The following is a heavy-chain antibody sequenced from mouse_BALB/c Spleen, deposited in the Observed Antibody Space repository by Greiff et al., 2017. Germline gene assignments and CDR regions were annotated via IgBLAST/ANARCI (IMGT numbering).Heavy chain of an antibody. CDR2: ISSGGSYT. J-gene: IGHJ2*01. V-gene: IGHV5-9-4*01. CDR1: GFTFSSYA. CDR3: ARQDYYGSSYVFDY. D-gene: IGHD1-1*01. Sequence: EVKLVESGGGLVKPGGSLKLSCAASGFTFSSYAMSWVRQSPEKRLEWVAEISSGGSYTYYPDTVTGRFTISRDNAKNTLYLEMSSLRSEDTAMYYCARQDYYGSSYVFDYWGQGTTLTVSS.